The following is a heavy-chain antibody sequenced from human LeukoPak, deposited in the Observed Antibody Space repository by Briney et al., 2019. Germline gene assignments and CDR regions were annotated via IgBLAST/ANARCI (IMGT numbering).Heavy chain of an antibody. D-gene: IGHD2-15*01. CDR3: AGGSGFLITS. V-gene: IGHV3-23*01. Sequence: GGSLRLSCGTSGFTFSSYNMGWVRQAPGKGLEWVASISGSGAGNYNVDSVKGRFTISRDNSKNSLHLQMNSLRAEDTAVYYCAGGSGFLITSWGQGTLVTVSS. CDR1: GFTFSSYN. CDR2: ISGSGAGN. J-gene: IGHJ5*02.